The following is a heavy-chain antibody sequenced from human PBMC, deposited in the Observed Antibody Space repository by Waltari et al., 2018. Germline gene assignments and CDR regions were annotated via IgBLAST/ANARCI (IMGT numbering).Heavy chain of an antibody. CDR1: GFIVRPHY. CDR2: IYNDGTK. Sequence: EVQLVESGGGVLQPGGSLRLSCAASGFIVRPHYMSWVRQAPGKGLEWVSVIYNDGTKLYADSVKGRFTVSRDNSKNMVHLQMDSLRAEDTAVYYCATDGDGDCSLCLAQWGQGTLVTVSS. V-gene: IGHV3-53*01. D-gene: IGHD2-21*02. CDR3: ATDGDGDCSLCLAQ. J-gene: IGHJ4*02.